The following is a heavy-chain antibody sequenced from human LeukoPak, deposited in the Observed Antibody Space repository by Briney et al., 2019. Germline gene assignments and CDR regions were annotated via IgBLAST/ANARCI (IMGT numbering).Heavy chain of an antibody. CDR3: AKISLTIFGVVIPDAFDI. V-gene: IGHV3-23*01. Sequence: GGSLRLSCAASGFTFSSYAMSWVRQAQGKGLEWVSAISGSGGSTYYADSVKGRFTISRDNSKNTLYLQMNSLRAEDTAVYYCAKISLTIFGVVIPDAFDIWGQGTMVTVSS. CDR2: ISGSGGST. J-gene: IGHJ3*02. CDR1: GFTFSSYA. D-gene: IGHD3-3*01.